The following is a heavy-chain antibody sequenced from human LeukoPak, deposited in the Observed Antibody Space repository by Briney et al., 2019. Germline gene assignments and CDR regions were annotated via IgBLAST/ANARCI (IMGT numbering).Heavy chain of an antibody. Sequence: GGSLRLSCAASGFSFSSYGMHWVRQAPGKGLQWVAHIQNNGVNEHYADSVKVRFTISRDNSMGTLFLQMNSLRSDDTAVYFCARDVNLRQLVDWGQGTLVIVSS. CDR3: ARDVNLRQLVD. D-gene: IGHD6-6*01. V-gene: IGHV3-30*19. J-gene: IGHJ4*02. CDR1: GFSFSSYG. CDR2: IQNNGVNE.